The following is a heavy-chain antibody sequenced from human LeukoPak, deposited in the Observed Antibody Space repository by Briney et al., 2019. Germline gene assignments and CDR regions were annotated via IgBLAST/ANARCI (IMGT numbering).Heavy chain of an antibody. CDR3: ARDFLCLAQ. V-gene: IGHV1-69*04. D-gene: IGHD3-16*01. CDR1: GYILSNYA. CDR2: IVPLRNMT. J-gene: IGHJ4*02. Sequence: AWVKVSCKASGYILSNYASSWVRQPPGQGLEWKGRIVPLRNMTNYAQKFQGRVTVTADKSTSTAYMELSILSSEDTAVYYCARDFLCLAQWGQGTQVTVSS.